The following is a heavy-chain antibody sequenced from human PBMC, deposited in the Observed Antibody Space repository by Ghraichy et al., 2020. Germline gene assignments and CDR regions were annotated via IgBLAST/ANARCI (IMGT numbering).Heavy chain of an antibody. J-gene: IGHJ1*01. V-gene: IGHV4-31*03. CDR3: ARDYGDHGEYFQH. Sequence: SETLSLTCTVSGGSISSGGYYWSWIRQHPGKGLEWIGYIYYSGSTYYNPSLKSRVTISVDTSKNQFSLKLSSVTAADTAVYYCARDYGDHGEYFQHWGQGTLVTVSS. D-gene: IGHD4-17*01. CDR2: IYYSGST. CDR1: GGSISSGGYY.